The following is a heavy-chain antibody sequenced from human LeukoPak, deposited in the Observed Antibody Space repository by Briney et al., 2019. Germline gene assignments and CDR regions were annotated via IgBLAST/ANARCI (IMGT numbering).Heavy chain of an antibody. J-gene: IGHJ5*02. CDR3: ARGRGSGHKENWFDP. CDR1: GYTFTTYD. CDR2: VNPNSGNT. D-gene: IGHD6-19*01. Sequence: GSVKVSCKDSGYTFTTYDINWVRQATGRGGWWRGWVNPNSGNTGYTQKFQGRVTMTRNTSISTAYMELSSLRSEDTAVYYCARGRGSGHKENWFDPWGQGTLVTVSS. V-gene: IGHV1-8*01.